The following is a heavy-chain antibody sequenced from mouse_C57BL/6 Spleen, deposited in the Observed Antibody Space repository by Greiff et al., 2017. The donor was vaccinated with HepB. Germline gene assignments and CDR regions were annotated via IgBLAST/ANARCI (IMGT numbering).Heavy chain of an antibody. D-gene: IGHD2-4*01. CDR1: GYTFTDYY. CDR2: INPNNGGT. Sequence: EVQLQQSGPELVKPGASVKISCKASGYTFTDYYMNWVKQSHGKSLEWIGDINPNNGGTSYNQKFKGKATLTVDKSSSTAYMELRSLTSEDSAVYYCASIYYDYDGYFDVWGTGTTVTVSS. V-gene: IGHV1-26*01. J-gene: IGHJ1*03. CDR3: ASIYYDYDGYFDV.